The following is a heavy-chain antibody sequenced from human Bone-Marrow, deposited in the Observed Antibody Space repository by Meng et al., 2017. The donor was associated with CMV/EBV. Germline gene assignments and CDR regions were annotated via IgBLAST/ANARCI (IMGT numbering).Heavy chain of an antibody. J-gene: IGHJ4*02. CDR3: AKGAIGGSYRTLFDY. V-gene: IGHV3-9*03. CDR2: ISWNSGSI. Sequence: GGSLRLSCAASGFTFDDYAMHWVRQAPGKGLEWVSGISWNSGSIGYADSVKGRFTISRDNAKNSLYLQMNSLRAEDMALYYCAKGAIGGSYRTLFDYWGQGTLVTVSS. CDR1: GFTFDDYA. D-gene: IGHD1-26*01.